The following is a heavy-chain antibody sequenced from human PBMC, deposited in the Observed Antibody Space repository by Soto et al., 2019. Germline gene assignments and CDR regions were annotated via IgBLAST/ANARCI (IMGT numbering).Heavy chain of an antibody. CDR3: ARGGDDILTGYALGV. J-gene: IGHJ6*04. D-gene: IGHD3-9*01. V-gene: IGHV3-66*01. CDR2: IYSGGST. CDR1: GFTVSSNY. Sequence: GGSLRLSCAASGFTVSSNYMSWVRQAPGKGLEWVSVIYSGGSTYDADSVKGRFTISRDNSKNTLYLQMNSLRAEDTAVYYCARGGDDILTGYALGVWGKGTTVTVSS.